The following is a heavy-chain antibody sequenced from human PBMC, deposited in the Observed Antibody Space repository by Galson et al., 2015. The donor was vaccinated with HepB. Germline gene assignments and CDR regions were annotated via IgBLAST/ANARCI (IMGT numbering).Heavy chain of an antibody. J-gene: IGHJ4*02. D-gene: IGHD6-13*01. V-gene: IGHV1-69*06. CDR2: IIPIFGTA. CDR1: GGTFSSYA. CDR3: ARANSSPPLGGPSFDY. Sequence: SVKVSCKASGGTFSSYAISWVRQAPGQGLEWMGGIIPIFGTANYAQKFQGRVTITADKSTSTAYMELSSLRSEDTAVYYCARANSSPPLGGPSFDYWGQGTLVTVSS.